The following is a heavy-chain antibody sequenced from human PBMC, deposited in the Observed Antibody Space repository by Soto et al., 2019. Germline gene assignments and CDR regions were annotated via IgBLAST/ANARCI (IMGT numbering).Heavy chain of an antibody. CDR1: GFTVSSNY. D-gene: IGHD4-17*01. V-gene: IGHV3-53*01. Sequence: EVQLVESGGGLIQPGGSLRLSCAASGFTVSSNYMSWVRQAPGKGLAWVSVVCSGGSTYYADSVQGRFTISRYNSKNTLYLQMNSLRAEDTAVYYCARDQRADYGDYVWFDPWGQGTLVTVSS. J-gene: IGHJ5*02. CDR2: VCSGGST. CDR3: ARDQRADYGDYVWFDP.